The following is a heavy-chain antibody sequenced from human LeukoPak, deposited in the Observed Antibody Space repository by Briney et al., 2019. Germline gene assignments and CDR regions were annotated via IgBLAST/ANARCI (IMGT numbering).Heavy chain of an antibody. CDR3: VKGRWLQFSPYYFDY. Sequence: GGSLRLSCSASGFTFSSFAMHWVRPAPGKGLEYVSAISTNGGSTYYADSVKSRFTISRDNSRNTLYLQMSSLRAEYTAAYYCVKGRWLQFSPYYFDYWGQGTLVTVSS. J-gene: IGHJ4*02. CDR2: ISTNGGST. D-gene: IGHD5-24*01. V-gene: IGHV3-64D*09. CDR1: GFTFSSFA.